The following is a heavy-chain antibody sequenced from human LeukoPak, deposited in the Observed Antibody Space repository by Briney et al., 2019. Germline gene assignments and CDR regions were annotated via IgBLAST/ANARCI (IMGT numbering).Heavy chain of an antibody. CDR3: ARVPAAGTESAAFDI. J-gene: IGHJ3*02. D-gene: IGHD6-13*01. V-gene: IGHV4-38-2*02. CDR1: GYSISSGYY. CDR2: IYHSGST. Sequence: PSETLSLTCTVSGYSISSGYYWGWIRQPPGKGLEWIGSIYHSGSTYYNPSLKSRVTISVDTSKNQFSLKLSSVTAADTAVYYCARVPAAGTESAAFDIWGQGTMVTVSS.